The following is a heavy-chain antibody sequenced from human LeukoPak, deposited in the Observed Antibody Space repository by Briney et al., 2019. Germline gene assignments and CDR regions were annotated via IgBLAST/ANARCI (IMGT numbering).Heavy chain of an antibody. J-gene: IGHJ6*03. Sequence: ASVKVSCKASGYTFTSYYMHWVRQAPGQGLEWMGGIIPIFGTANYAQKFQGRVTITADESTSTAYMELSSLRSEDTAVYYCARDLGSSWYRPRGDYMDVWGKGTTVTVSS. V-gene: IGHV1-69*13. D-gene: IGHD6-13*01. CDR3: ARDLGSSWYRPRGDYMDV. CDR2: IIPIFGTA. CDR1: GYTFTSYY.